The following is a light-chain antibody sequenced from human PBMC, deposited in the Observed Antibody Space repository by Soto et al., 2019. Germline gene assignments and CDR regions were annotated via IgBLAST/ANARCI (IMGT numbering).Light chain of an antibody. Sequence: QSALTQPASVSGSPGQLITISCTGTSRDIGAYDYVSWYQQHPGQAPRLIIYDVAERPSGISDRFSGSRSGNTASLTISGLRPEDEADYYCSSKRDKNTVLFAVGTKLTVL. CDR3: SSKRDKNTVL. J-gene: IGLJ2*01. CDR1: SRDIGAYDY. V-gene: IGLV2-14*03. CDR2: DVA.